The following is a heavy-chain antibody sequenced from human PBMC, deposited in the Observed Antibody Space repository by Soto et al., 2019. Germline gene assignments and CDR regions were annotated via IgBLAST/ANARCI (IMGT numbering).Heavy chain of an antibody. J-gene: IGHJ3*01. V-gene: IGHV3-48*01. CDR3: ARDQLYYNDISGRPLDAFDV. D-gene: IGHD3-22*01. CDR2: IGIGSSTT. CDR1: GFTFRNYG. Sequence: GGSLRLSCAASGFTFRNYGMNWVRQAPGKGLEWVSYIGIGSSTTYYADSVKGRFTISRDNAKNSLYLQMNSLRAEDTAVYYCARDQLYYNDISGRPLDAFDVWGQGTMVTVS.